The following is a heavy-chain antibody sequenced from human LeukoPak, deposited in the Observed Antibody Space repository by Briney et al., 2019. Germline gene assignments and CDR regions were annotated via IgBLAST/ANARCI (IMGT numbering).Heavy chain of an antibody. Sequence: PGGSLRLFCAASGFTFSSYAMHWVRQAPGKGLEWVAVISYDGSNKYYADSVKGRFTISRDNSKNTLYLQMNSLRAEDTAVYYCARVPIYSSSWYLIGMDVWGQGTTVTVSS. J-gene: IGHJ6*02. CDR2: ISYDGSNK. V-gene: IGHV3-30*04. D-gene: IGHD6-13*01. CDR3: ARVPIYSSSWYLIGMDV. CDR1: GFTFSSYA.